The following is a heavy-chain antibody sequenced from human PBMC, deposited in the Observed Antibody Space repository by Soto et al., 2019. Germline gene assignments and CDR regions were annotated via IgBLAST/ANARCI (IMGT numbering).Heavy chain of an antibody. D-gene: IGHD6-19*01. CDR1: GYTFTSYG. CDR2: ISAYNGNT. V-gene: IGHV1-18*01. CDR3: ARVSRSIAVAGTSDI. J-gene: IGHJ3*02. Sequence: GASVKVSCKASGYTFTSYGISWVRQAPGQGLEWMGWISAYNGNTSYAQKLQGRVTMTTDTSTSTAYMELRSLRSDDTALYYCARVSRSIAVAGTSDIWRQGTMVTV.